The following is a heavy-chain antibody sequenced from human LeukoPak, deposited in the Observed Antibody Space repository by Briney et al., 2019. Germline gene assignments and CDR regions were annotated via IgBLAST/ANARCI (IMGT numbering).Heavy chain of an antibody. J-gene: IGHJ4*02. V-gene: IGHV3-33*01. CDR3: ARPGGQRSCTNGVCPCDY. Sequence: GGSLRLSCAASGFTFSSYGMHWVRQAPGKGLEWVAVTWSDGSNKYYADSVKGRFTISRDNSKNTLYLQMNSLRAEDTAVYYCARPGGQRSCTNGVCPCDYWGQGTLVTVSS. CDR1: GFTFSSYG. D-gene: IGHD2-8*01. CDR2: TWSDGSNK.